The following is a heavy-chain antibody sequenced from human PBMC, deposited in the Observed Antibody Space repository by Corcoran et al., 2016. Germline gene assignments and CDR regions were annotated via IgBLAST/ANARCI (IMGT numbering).Heavy chain of an antibody. CDR3: ARSAVAQTYVCDC. J-gene: IGHJ4*02. Sequence: QVQLVQSGAEVKKPGSSVKVSCNASGGTFSSYAISWVRQAPGQGLEWMGGIIPIFGTANYAQKFQGRVTITADESTGTAYMELSSLRSEDTAVYYCARSAVAQTYVCDCWGQGTLVTVSS. CDR2: IIPIFGTA. CDR1: GGTFSSYA. V-gene: IGHV1-69*01. D-gene: IGHD6-19*01.